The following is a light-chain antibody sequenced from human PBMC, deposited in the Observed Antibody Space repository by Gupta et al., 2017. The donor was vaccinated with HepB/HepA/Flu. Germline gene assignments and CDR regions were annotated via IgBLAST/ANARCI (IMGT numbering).Light chain of an antibody. J-gene: IGKJ2*04. Sequence: EVVLTQSPVTLSLSPGERATLSCRASQSVSRNYLAWYQQKPGQAPRLLIYGASRRATGIPDRFSGSGSGTDFTLTISRREPEDFAVYYCQQYDNSPLCSFGQGTKLEIK. CDR3: QQYDNSPLCS. CDR1: QSVSRNY. V-gene: IGKV3-20*01. CDR2: GAS.